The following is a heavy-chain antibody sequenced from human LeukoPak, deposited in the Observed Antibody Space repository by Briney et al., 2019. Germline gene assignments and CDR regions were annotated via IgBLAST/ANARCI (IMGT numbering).Heavy chain of an antibody. CDR2: IGAAGSTI. D-gene: IGHD3-3*01. J-gene: IGHJ4*02. V-gene: IGHV3-48*01. Sequence: PGGSLRLSCAASGFTFSSYSMNWVHQAPGKGLEWVSYIGAAGSTIYYADSVKGRFTISRDNSKNTLYLQMNSLRAEDTAVYYCARERRPTYYDFWSGYYIWGQGTLVTVSS. CDR1: GFTFSSYS. CDR3: ARERRPTYYDFWSGYYI.